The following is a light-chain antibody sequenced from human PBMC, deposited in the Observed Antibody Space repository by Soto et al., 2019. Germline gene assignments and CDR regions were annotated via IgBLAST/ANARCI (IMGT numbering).Light chain of an antibody. CDR2: EVS. CDR1: SNDVGGYNY. CDR3: CSYAGSYNLGV. J-gene: IGLJ3*02. V-gene: IGLV2-14*01. Sequence: QSALTQPASMSGSPGQSITISCTGTSNDVGGYNYVSWYQQHPGKAPKLMIFEVSNRPSGVSNRFSGSKSGNTASLTISGLQAEDEAYYYCCSYAGSYNLGVFGGGTKLTVL.